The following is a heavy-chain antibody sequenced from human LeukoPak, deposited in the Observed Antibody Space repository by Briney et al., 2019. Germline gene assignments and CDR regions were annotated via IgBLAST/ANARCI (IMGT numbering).Heavy chain of an antibody. CDR2: ISGSGGSK. Sequence: GGSLRLSCVGSRFTPRKYAMSWVRQAPGKGLEWVSGISGSGGSKYYAASVRGRSTISRDNSKDTLFLQMSSLRADDTAKYYCAKEPEPFLEWHFDNWGQGTLVIVSS. J-gene: IGHJ4*02. V-gene: IGHV3-23*01. CDR1: RFTPRKYA. D-gene: IGHD3-3*02. CDR3: AKEPEPFLEWHFDN.